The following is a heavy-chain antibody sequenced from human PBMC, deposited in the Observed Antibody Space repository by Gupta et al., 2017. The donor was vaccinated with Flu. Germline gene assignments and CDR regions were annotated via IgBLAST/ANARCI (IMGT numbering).Heavy chain of an antibody. CDR2: INAADGNT. D-gene: IGHD2-8*01. CDR3: ARGAAYCTNGVCSWGYYFEF. V-gene: IGHV1-3*01. J-gene: IGHJ4*02. CDR1: EYAFTKYA. Sequence: QVHLVQSGAEVKKPGASVKVSCKAPEYAFTKYAIYWVRQAPGQRLEWVGRINAADGNTKYSQKFQDRVTTTRDTSASTAYMELSSLRSEDTAVYYCARGAAYCTNGVCSWGYYFEFWGQGTLVTVSS.